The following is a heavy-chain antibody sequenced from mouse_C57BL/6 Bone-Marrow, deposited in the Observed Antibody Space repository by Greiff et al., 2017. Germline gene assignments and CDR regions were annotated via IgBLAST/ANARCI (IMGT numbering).Heavy chain of an antibody. CDR3: ARDLVATRFAY. D-gene: IGHD1-1*01. CDR2: ISDGGSYT. Sequence: EVKVVESGGGLVKPGGSLKLSCAASGFTFSSYAMSWVRQTPEKRLEWVATISDGGSYTYYPDNVKGRFTISRDNAKNNLYLQMSHLKSEDTAMYYCARDLVATRFAYWGQGTLVTVSA. V-gene: IGHV5-4*01. J-gene: IGHJ3*01. CDR1: GFTFSSYA.